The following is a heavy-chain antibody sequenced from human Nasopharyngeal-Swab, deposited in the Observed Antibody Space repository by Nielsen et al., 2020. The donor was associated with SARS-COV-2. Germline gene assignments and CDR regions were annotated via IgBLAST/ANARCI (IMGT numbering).Heavy chain of an antibody. Sequence: GSLRLSCTVSGESISGYYWTWIRQPAGRGLEWIGRVYISGGANYNPSLKSRVTMSVDTSKNQFSLKLSSVTAADTAVYYCAREGYYFGSGCYYFWGQGTLVTVSS. D-gene: IGHD3-10*01. J-gene: IGHJ4*02. CDR1: GESISGYY. V-gene: IGHV4-4*07. CDR2: VYISGGA. CDR3: AREGYYFGSGCYYF.